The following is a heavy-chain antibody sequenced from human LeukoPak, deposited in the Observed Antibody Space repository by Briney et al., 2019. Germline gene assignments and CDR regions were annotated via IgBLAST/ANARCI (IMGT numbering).Heavy chain of an antibody. CDR1: GFTFSSYG. V-gene: IGHV3-33*01. Sequence: WRSLRLSCAASGFTFSSYGMHWVRQAPGKGLEWVAVIWYDGSNKYYADSVKGRFTISRDNSKNTLYLQMNSLRAEDTAVYYCARGHYYDGSGAFDIWGQGTMVTVSS. J-gene: IGHJ3*02. CDR2: IWYDGSNK. D-gene: IGHD3-22*01. CDR3: ARGHYYDGSGAFDI.